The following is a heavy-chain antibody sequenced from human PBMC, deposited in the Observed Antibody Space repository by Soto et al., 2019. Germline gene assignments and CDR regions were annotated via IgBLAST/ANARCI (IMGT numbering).Heavy chain of an antibody. D-gene: IGHD2-21*01. CDR1: GASIRSSSW. V-gene: IGHV4-4*02. J-gene: IGHJ3*01. Sequence: QVQLQESGPGLVKPSGTLSLTCDVSGASIRSSSWWTWLRQSPGKGLEWIGEFYHAGSPHYNPSFQSRVTISADTSKNLFPLSLTSVTAADTAIYYCARASSFRGDFDFWGQGTAVVVSS. CDR2: FYHAGSP. CDR3: ARASSFRGDFDF.